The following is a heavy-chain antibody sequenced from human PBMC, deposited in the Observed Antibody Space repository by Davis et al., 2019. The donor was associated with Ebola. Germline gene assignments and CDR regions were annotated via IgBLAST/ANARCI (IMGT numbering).Heavy chain of an antibody. Sequence: GESLKISCTASGFTFSSYWMSWVRQAPGKGLEWVANIKQDGSEKYYVDSVKDRFTISRDNAKNSLYLQMNSLRAEDTAVYYCARDWSILEWFAFDYWGQGTLVTVSS. V-gene: IGHV3-7*03. CDR1: GFTFSSYW. CDR2: IKQDGSEK. J-gene: IGHJ4*02. D-gene: IGHD3-3*01. CDR3: ARDWSILEWFAFDY.